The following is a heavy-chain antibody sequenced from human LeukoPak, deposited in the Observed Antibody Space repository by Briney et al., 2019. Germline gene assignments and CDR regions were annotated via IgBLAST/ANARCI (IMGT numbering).Heavy chain of an antibody. D-gene: IGHD1-26*01. Sequence: GGSLRLSCAVSGLSVTTNYITWVRQAPREGLEWVSIIYSGGSKYYADSVKGRFTISRDTSKNTVYLQMNSLTAEDTAVYYCARDPMYSGKSIDXXXXGXMXIVSS. CDR2: IYSGGSK. V-gene: IGHV3-53*01. CDR1: GLSVTTNY. CDR3: ARDPMYSGKSIDX. J-gene: IGHJ3*02.